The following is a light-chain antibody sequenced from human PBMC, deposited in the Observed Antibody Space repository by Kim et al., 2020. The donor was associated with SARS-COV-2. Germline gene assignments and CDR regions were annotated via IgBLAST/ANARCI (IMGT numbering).Light chain of an antibody. Sequence: SPGEGATRSCRASQSVSSNYLAWYQQKPGQAPRLLIYGASSRATGIPDRFSGSGSGTDFTLTITRLEPEDFAVYYCQQYSSSPATFGQGTKVDIK. V-gene: IGKV3-20*01. CDR2: GAS. CDR3: QQYSSSPAT. CDR1: QSVSSNY. J-gene: IGKJ1*01.